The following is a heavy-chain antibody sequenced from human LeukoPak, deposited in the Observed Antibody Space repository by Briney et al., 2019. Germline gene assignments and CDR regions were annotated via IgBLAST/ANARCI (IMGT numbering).Heavy chain of an antibody. J-gene: IGHJ4*02. D-gene: IGHD2-15*01. CDR3: AKQLGYCSDGSCYFPY. Sequence: ETGGSLRLSCAASGFTFSISAMSWVRQAPGKGLEWVSAISNNGGYTYYADSVQGRFTISRDNSKSTLCLQMNSLRAEDTAVYYCAKQLGYCSDGSCYFPYWGQGTLVTVSS. V-gene: IGHV3-23*01. CDR2: ISNNGGYT. CDR1: GFTFSISA.